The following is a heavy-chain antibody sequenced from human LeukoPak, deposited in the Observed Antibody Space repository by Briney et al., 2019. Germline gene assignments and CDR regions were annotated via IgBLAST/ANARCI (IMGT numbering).Heavy chain of an antibody. CDR3: ARVPRDGYNYYYYYYMDV. D-gene: IGHD5-24*01. CDR2: ISSSGSTI. Sequence: GGSLRLSCAASGFTFSDYYMSWIRQAPGKGLEWVSYISSSGSTIYYADSVKGRFTISRDNAKNSLYLQMNSLRAEDTAVYYCARVPRDGYNYYYYYYMDVWGKGTTVTVSS. J-gene: IGHJ6*03. CDR1: GFTFSDYY. V-gene: IGHV3-11*04.